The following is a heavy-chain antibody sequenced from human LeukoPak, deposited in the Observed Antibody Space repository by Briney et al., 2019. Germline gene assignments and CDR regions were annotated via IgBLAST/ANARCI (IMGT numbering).Heavy chain of an antibody. V-gene: IGHV3-7*01. CDR3: ARATYYYDSSGYFDY. J-gene: IGHJ4*02. Sequence: GGSLRLSCAASGFTFSSYWMSWVRQAPGKGLEWVANIKQDGSEKYYVDSVKGRFTISRDNAKNSLYLQMNSLRAEDTAVYYCARATYYYDSSGYFDYWGQGTLVTVSS. CDR1: GFTFSSYW. CDR2: IKQDGSEK. D-gene: IGHD3-22*01.